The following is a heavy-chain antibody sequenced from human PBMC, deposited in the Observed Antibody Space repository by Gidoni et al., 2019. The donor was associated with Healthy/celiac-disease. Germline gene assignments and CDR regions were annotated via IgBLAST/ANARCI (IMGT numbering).Heavy chain of an antibody. V-gene: IGHV4-39*01. CDR2: IYYSGST. CDR1: GGSISSSSYY. D-gene: IGHD6-19*01. Sequence: QLQLQESGPGLVKPSETLSLTCTVSGGSISSSSYYWGWIRQPPGKGLEWIGSIYYSGSTYYNPSLKSRVTISVDTSKNQFSLKLSSVTAADTAVYYCARNGGSGWGRGWNWFDPWGQGTLVTVSS. J-gene: IGHJ5*02. CDR3: ARNGGSGWGRGWNWFDP.